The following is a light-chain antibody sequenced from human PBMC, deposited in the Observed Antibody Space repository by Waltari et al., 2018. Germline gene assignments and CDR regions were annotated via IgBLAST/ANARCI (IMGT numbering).Light chain of an antibody. Sequence: QMTQSPPSLSASLGDRVTITCRASRDVGKYLAWYHQKPGKIPDLLVYGASTLQSGVPSRFSGSGSGVDFTLTIIGLQPEDVGTYYCQNYDGASLTFGPGTKVHFK. CDR3: QNYDGASLT. V-gene: IGKV1-27*01. CDR1: RDVGKY. CDR2: GAS. J-gene: IGKJ3*01.